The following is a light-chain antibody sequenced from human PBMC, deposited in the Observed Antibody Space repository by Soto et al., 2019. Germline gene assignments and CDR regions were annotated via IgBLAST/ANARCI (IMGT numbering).Light chain of an antibody. CDR2: GNS. J-gene: IGLJ2*01. CDR1: SSNIGEGYD. Sequence: QSVLTQPPSVSGAPGQRVTISCTGSSSNIGEGYDVHWYQLLPGTAPKLLIYGNSNRPSGVPDRFSGSKSGTSASLAITGLQAEDEADYYCQSYDSSLSGSVFGGGTKLTVL. CDR3: QSYDSSLSGSV. V-gene: IGLV1-40*01.